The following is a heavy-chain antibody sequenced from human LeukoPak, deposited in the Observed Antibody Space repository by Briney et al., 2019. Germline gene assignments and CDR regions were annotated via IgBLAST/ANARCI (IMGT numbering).Heavy chain of an antibody. J-gene: IGHJ4*02. CDR3: ARLLPPGGSGSYILFDY. CDR1: GGSISSSSYY. V-gene: IGHV4-39*07. Sequence: SETLSLTCTVSGGSISSSSYYWGWIRQPPGKGLVWIGSIYYSGSTYYNPSLKSRVTISVDTSKNQFSLKLSSVTAADTAVYYCARLLPPGGSGSYILFDYWGQGTLVTVSS. D-gene: IGHD3-10*01. CDR2: IYYSGST.